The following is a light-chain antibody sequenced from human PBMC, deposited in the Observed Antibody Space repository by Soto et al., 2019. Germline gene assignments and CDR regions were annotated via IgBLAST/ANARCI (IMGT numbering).Light chain of an antibody. J-gene: IGKJ1*01. CDR3: QQYGSSPWT. V-gene: IGKV3-20*01. CDR2: AAS. CDR1: QTVTNRY. Sequence: ETVLTQSPGPPSLSPGERATLSCRASQTVTNRYVAWYQHRPGQAPRVLIYAASNRTPGIPDRFSGSAFGTEFTLTISRLEPEDFAVYYCQQYGSSPWTFGQGTKVDIK.